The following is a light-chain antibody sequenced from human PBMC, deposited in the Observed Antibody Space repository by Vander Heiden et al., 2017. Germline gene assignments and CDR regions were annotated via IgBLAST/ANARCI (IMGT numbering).Light chain of an antibody. CDR2: DDS. Sequence: SYVLSQPPSVSVAPGQTARIPCGGNEIGIKSVHWYQQKPGQAPVLVVYDDSDRPSGIPERFSGSNSGNTAYLTISRVMAGDEADYYGLLWDSSTDHSTGVFGGGTKLTVL. CDR1: EIGIKS. CDR3: LLWDSSTDHSTGV. V-gene: IGLV3-21*02. J-gene: IGLJ3*02.